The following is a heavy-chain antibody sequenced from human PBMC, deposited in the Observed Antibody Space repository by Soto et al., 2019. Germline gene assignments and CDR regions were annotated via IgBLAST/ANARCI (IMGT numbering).Heavy chain of an antibody. J-gene: IGHJ4*02. V-gene: IGHV1-2*02. D-gene: IGHD1-7*01. CDR1: GYTFTGYY. CDR3: ARGITGTTSFFDY. CDR2: INPNSGGT. Sequence: ASVKVSCKASGYTFTGYYMHWVRQAPGQGLEWMGWINPNSGGTNYAQKFQGRVTMTRDTSISTAYMELSRLRSDETAVYYCARGITGTTSFFDYWGQGTLVTVSS.